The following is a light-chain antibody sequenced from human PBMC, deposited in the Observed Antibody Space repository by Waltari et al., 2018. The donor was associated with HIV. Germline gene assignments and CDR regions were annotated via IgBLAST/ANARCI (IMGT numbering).Light chain of an antibody. Sequence: SYELTQPPSVSVSPGQTARIHCSGDALPKQYAYGYQQRPGQAPVLVIYKDTERPSGIPERFSGSSSGTTATLTIIGVQAQDEADYHCQSADSNASLWVFGGGTKLTVL. CDR2: KDT. V-gene: IGLV3-25*03. CDR3: QSADSNASLWV. CDR1: ALPKQY. J-gene: IGLJ3*02.